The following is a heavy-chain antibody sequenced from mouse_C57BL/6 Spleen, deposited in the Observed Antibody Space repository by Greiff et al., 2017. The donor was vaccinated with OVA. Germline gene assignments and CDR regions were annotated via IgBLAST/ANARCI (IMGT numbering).Heavy chain of an antibody. J-gene: IGHJ4*01. CDR1: GFTFSDYY. D-gene: IGHD1-1*01. CDR3: ASLDYYGSSGNAMDY. V-gene: IGHV5-12*01. Sequence: EVKLMESGGGLVQPGGSLKLSCAASGFTFSDYYMYWVRQTPEKRLEWVAYISNGGGSTYYPDTVKGRFTISRDNAKNTLYLQMSRLKSEDTAMYYCASLDYYGSSGNAMDYWGQGTSVTVSS. CDR2: ISNGGGST.